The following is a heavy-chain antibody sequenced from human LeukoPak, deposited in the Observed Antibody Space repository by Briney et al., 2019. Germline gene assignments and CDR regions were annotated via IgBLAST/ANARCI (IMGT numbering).Heavy chain of an antibody. J-gene: IGHJ4*02. Sequence: PGGSLRLSCAASGFIFSSYGMHWVRQAPGKELEWVAFIRYDSTTKYYADSVKGRFTISRDNSKNTLYPQMNSLRPEDTAVYSCAKVVGIAIDYWGQGTLVTVSS. CDR1: GFIFSSYG. CDR2: IRYDSTTK. V-gene: IGHV3-30*02. CDR3: AKVVGIAIDY. D-gene: IGHD6-13*01.